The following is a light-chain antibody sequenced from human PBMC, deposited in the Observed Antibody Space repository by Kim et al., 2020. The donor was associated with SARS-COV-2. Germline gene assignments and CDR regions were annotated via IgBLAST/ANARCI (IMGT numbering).Light chain of an antibody. Sequence: RANINCKSSKTILNNYNNKKELAWYKQKPGQPPKVIIYWAATRESGVPDRFSGRGSGTDFTLTISSMQGEDVAVYYCHKYYSSTTSFGQGTKLEIK. J-gene: IGKJ2*03. CDR2: WAA. V-gene: IGKV4-1*01. CDR1: KTILNNYNNKKE. CDR3: HKYYSSTTS.